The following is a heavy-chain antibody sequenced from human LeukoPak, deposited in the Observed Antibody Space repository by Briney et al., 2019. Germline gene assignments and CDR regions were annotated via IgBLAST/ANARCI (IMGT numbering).Heavy chain of an antibody. D-gene: IGHD2-15*01. V-gene: IGHV4-34*01. CDR3: ARGGSGVVAATYYYYYMDV. CDR1: VGTFSDYY. Sequence: SDTLSLTCAVYVGTFSDYYWNWIRQSPGKGLEWIGEVNDSGNTNVNPSLRSRVIISADTSNNQFSLKLSSVTAADTAVYYCARGGSGVVAATYYYYYMDVWGKGTTVTVSS. J-gene: IGHJ6*03. CDR2: VNDSGNT.